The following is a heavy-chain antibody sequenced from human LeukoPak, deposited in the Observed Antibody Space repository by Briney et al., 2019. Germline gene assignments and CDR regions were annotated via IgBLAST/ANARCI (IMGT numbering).Heavy chain of an antibody. V-gene: IGHV1-2*02. CDR1: GYTFTGYY. Sequence: ASVKVSCKASGYTFTGYYMHWVRQAPGQGLGWMGWINPNSGGTNYAQKFQGRVTMTRDTSISTAYMELSRLRSDDTAVYYCARGHRAGSGWANYYYYYMDVWGKGTTVTISS. D-gene: IGHD6-19*01. CDR3: ARGHRAGSGWANYYYYYMDV. J-gene: IGHJ6*03. CDR2: INPNSGGT.